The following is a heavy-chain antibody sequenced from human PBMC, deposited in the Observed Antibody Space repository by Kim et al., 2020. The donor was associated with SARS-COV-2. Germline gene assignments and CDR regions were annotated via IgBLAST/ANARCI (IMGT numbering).Heavy chain of an antibody. V-gene: IGHV4-59*08. CDR2: IYYSGST. J-gene: IGHJ4*02. CDR3: ARQGPGTVTTFFFDY. Sequence: SETLSLTCTVSGGSISSYYWSWIRQPPGKGLEWIGYIYYSGSTNYNPSLKSRVTISVDTSKNQFSLKLSSVTAADTAVYYCARQGPGTVTTFFFDYWGQGTLVTVSS. D-gene: IGHD4-17*01. CDR1: GGSISSYY.